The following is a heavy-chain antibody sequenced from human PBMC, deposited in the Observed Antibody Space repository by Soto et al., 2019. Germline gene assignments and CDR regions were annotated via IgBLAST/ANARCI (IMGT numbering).Heavy chain of an antibody. Sequence: QVQLQESGPGLVKPSQTLSLTCTVSGGSISSGDYYWSWIRQPPGKGLEWIGDIYYSGSTYFNPSLKSRVTISVDTSKNPFSLKLSSVTAADTAVYYCARAGVFDFWSGWGLKSMDVWGQGTTVTVSS. CDR2: IYYSGST. CDR3: ARAGVFDFWSGWGLKSMDV. J-gene: IGHJ6*02. V-gene: IGHV4-30-4*01. D-gene: IGHD3-3*01. CDR1: GGSISSGDYY.